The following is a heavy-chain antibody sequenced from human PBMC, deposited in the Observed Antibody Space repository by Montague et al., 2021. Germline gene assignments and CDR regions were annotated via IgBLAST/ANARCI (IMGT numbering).Heavy chain of an antibody. V-gene: IGHV2-5*02. Sequence: PALVKPTQTLTLTCTFSGFSLSTSGVGVGWIRQPPGKALEWLAHIYWDDDKRYSPFLKSRLTITKDTSKNQVVLTMTNMDPVDTATYYCAHRQGGYDLWYWGQGTLVTVSS. J-gene: IGHJ4*02. CDR1: GFSLSTSGVG. CDR3: AHRQGGYDLWY. CDR2: IYWDDDK. D-gene: IGHD5-12*01.